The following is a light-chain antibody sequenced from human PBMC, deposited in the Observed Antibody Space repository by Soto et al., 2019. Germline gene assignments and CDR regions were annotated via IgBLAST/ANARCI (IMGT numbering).Light chain of an antibody. Sequence: DIQMTQSPSTLSGSVGDRVTITCRASQTISSWLAWYQQKPGKAPKLLIYKASTLKSGVPSSFSSSGSGTEFTLTISSLQPDDFATYYCQHYNSYSEAFGQGTKVELK. CDR3: QHYNSYSEA. J-gene: IGKJ1*01. CDR1: QTISSW. V-gene: IGKV1-5*03. CDR2: KAS.